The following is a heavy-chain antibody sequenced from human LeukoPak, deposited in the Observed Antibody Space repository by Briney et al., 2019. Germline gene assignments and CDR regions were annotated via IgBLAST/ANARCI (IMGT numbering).Heavy chain of an antibody. J-gene: IGHJ6*03. CDR1: GFTFSSYW. Sequence: GGSLRLSCAASGFTFSSYWMSWVRQAPGKGLEWVANIKQDGSEKYYVDSVKGRFTISRDNAKNSLYLQMNSLRAEDTAVYYCARDQVVRGVIIHYYYYYYMDVWGKGTTVTISS. CDR2: IKQDGSEK. D-gene: IGHD3-10*01. CDR3: ARDQVVRGVIIHYYYYYYMDV. V-gene: IGHV3-7*01.